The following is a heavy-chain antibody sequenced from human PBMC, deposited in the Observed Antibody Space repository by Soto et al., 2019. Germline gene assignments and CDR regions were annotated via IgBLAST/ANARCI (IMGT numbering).Heavy chain of an antibody. J-gene: IGHJ3*02. CDR1: GFTFSSYW. V-gene: IGHV3-74*01. CDR2: INSDGSST. Sequence: EVQLVESGGGLVQPGGSLRLSCAASGFTFSSYWMHWVRQAPGKGLVWVSRINSDGSSTSYADSVKGRFTISRDNAKNTLCLPMNSLSAEDTAVYYCASSTYYYDRRAFDIWGQGTMVTVSS. CDR3: ASSTYYYDRRAFDI. D-gene: IGHD3-22*01.